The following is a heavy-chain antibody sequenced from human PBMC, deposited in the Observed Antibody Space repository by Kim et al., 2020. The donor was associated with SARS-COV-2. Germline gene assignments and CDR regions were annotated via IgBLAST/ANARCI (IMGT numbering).Heavy chain of an antibody. V-gene: IGHV3-23*01. J-gene: IGHJ6*02. CDR3: ARGYSSGWLSYYYGMDV. CDR1: GFTFSSYA. D-gene: IGHD6-19*01. Sequence: GGSLRLSCAASGFTFSSYAMSWVRQAPGKGLEWVSAISGSGGSTYYADSVKGRFTISRDNSKNTLYLQMNSLRAEDTAVYYCARGYSSGWLSYYYGMDVWGQGTTVTVSS. CDR2: ISGSGGST.